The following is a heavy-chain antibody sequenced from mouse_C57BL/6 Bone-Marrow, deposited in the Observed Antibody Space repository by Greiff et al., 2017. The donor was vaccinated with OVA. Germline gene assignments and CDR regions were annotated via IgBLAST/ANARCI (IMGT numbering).Heavy chain of an antibody. CDR2: IDPENGDT. J-gene: IGHJ3*01. CDR1: GFNIKDDY. D-gene: IGHD2-3*01. CDR3: TKGGGYYVPY. Sequence: EVKLQQSGAELVRPGASVKLSCTASGFNIKDDYMHWVKQRPEQGLEWIGWIDPENGDTEYASKFQGKATITADTSSNTAYLQLSSLTSEDTAVYYCTKGGGYYVPYWGQGTLVTVSA. V-gene: IGHV14-4*01.